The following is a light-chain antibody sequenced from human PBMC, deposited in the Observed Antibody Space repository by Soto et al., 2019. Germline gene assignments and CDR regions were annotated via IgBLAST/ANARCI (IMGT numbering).Light chain of an antibody. CDR2: AIS. CDR1: QSIGNS. J-gene: IGKJ1*01. CDR3: QHYNNWPWT. V-gene: IGKV3D-15*01. Sequence: EIVMTQSPVTLSVSPGERVTLSCRASQSIGNSVAWYQQRPGQAPRLLIYAISTRAAGVPDRFSGSGSGTDFTLTIRSLQSEDFAVYYCQHYNNWPWTFGQGTKVDIK.